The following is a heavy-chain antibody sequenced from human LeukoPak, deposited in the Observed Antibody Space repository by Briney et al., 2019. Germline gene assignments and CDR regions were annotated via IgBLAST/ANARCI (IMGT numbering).Heavy chain of an antibody. CDR3: ARDRASRGLNAFDI. CDR2: NNTNTGNP. CDR1: GYTFSSYA. J-gene: IGHJ3*02. V-gene: IGHV7-4-1*02. Sequence: ASVKVSCKASGYTFSSYAMNWVRQAPGQGLEWMGWNNTNTGNPTYAQGFTGRFVFSLDTSVSTAYLQISSLKAEDTAVYYCARDRASRGLNAFDIWGRGTMVTVSS. D-gene: IGHD3-22*01.